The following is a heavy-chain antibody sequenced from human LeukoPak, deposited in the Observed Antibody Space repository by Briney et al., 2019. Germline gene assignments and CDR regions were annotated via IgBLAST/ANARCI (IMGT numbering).Heavy chain of an antibody. D-gene: IGHD3-22*01. Sequence: GISKDYADSVKGRFTISKDKSKNTLYLQMDNLRAEDTGVYFCARLPTFYYDSSGYHYDYWGRGTLVTVSS. J-gene: IGHJ4*02. CDR2: GISK. V-gene: IGHV3-23*05. CDR3: ARLPTFYYDSSGYHYDY.